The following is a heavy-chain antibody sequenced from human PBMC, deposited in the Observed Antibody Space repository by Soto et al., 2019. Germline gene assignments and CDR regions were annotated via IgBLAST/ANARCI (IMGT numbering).Heavy chain of an antibody. CDR2: ISSSGSI. V-gene: IGHV3-21*01. J-gene: IGHJ4*02. CDR3: ARDDGGYSYGRRQYYFDF. Sequence: GGSLRLSCAASGFTFSSYNMNWVRQAPGKGLEWVSSISSSGSIYYADSVKGRFTVSRDNAKNSLYLQLSSLRAEDTAVYYCARDDGGYSYGRRQYYFDFWGQGTLVTVSS. D-gene: IGHD5-18*01. CDR1: GFTFSSYN.